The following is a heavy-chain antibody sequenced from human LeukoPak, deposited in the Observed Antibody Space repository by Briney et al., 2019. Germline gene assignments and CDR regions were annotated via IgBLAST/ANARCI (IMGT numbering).Heavy chain of an antibody. J-gene: IGHJ4*02. CDR1: GGSLSGYF. V-gene: IGHV4-34*01. D-gene: IGHD3-10*01. CDR3: ARVSYHHASGRASDY. CDR2: TDHNGRA. Sequence: SETLFLTCAVYGGSLSGYFWTWIRQPPGKGLEWLGETDHNGRADYKSSLKSRLIISVDMSKNQFSLRLRSVTAADTAVYYCARVSYHHASGRASDYWGQGTLITVSS.